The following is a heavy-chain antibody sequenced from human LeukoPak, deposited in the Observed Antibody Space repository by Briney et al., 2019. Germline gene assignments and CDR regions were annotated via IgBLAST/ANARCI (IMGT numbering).Heavy chain of an antibody. Sequence: GRSLRLSCAASGFTFSSYAMNWVRQAPGKGLEWVAVISYDGSNKYYADSVKGRFTISRDNSKNTLYLQMNSLRAEDTAVYYCARLVDTAMVWGQGTLVTVSS. V-gene: IGHV3-30-3*01. D-gene: IGHD5-18*01. CDR2: ISYDGSNK. CDR3: ARLVDTAMV. J-gene: IGHJ4*02. CDR1: GFTFSSYA.